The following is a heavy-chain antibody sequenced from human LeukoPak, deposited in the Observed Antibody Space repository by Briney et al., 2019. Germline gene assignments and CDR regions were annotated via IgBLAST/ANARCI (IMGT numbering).Heavy chain of an antibody. CDR1: GGTFSSYA. CDR3: AKERYGSGMEFDY. J-gene: IGHJ4*02. D-gene: IGHD3-10*01. Sequence: SVKVSCKASGGTFSSYAISWVRQAPGQGLEWMGRIIPILGIANYAQKFQGRVTITADKSTSTAYMELSSLRSEDTAVYYCAKERYGSGMEFDYWGQGTLVTVSS. CDR2: IIPILGIA. V-gene: IGHV1-69*04.